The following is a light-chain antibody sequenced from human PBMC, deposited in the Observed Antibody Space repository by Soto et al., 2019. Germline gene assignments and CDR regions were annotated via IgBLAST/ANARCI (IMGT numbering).Light chain of an antibody. J-gene: IGLJ2*01. V-gene: IGLV2-8*01. CDR3: SAYAGSSTWV. CDR1: SSDVGGYNY. Sequence: QSALTQPPSASGSPGQSVTFSCTGTSSDVGGYNYVSWYQQYPGKAPKLMIYEVYKRPSGVPDRFSGSKSGNTASLTVSGLQPEDAADYYGSAYAGSSTWVFGRGTKVTVL. CDR2: EVY.